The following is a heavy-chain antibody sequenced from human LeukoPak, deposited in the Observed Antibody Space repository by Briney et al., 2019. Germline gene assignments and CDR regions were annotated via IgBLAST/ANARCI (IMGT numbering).Heavy chain of an antibody. J-gene: IGHJ4*02. Sequence: ASVKVSCKASGYTFTSYDINWVRQATGQGLEWMGWMNPKSGNIGYAQKLQGRVTMTTDTSTSTAYMELRSLRSDDTAVYYCARDNYYDSSGYSPFDYWGQGTLVTVSS. V-gene: IGHV1-8*01. CDR3: ARDNYYDSSGYSPFDY. CDR1: GYTFTSYD. CDR2: MNPKSGNI. D-gene: IGHD3-22*01.